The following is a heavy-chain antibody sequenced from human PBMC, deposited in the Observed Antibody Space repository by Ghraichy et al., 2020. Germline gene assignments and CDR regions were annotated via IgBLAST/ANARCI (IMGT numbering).Heavy chain of an antibody. J-gene: IGHJ5*02. CDR2: IYYSGST. D-gene: IGHD6-13*01. CDR1: GGSISSSSYY. V-gene: IGHV4-39*01. Sequence: SETLSLTCTVSGGSISSSSYYWGWIRQPPGKGLEWIGSIYYSGSTYYNPSLKSRVTISVDTSKNQFSLKLSSVTAADTAVYYCARHVKFIAAAGNWFDPWGQGTLVTVSS. CDR3: ARHVKFIAAAGNWFDP.